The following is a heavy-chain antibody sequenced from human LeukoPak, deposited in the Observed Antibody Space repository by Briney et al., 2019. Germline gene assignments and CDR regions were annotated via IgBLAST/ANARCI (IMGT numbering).Heavy chain of an antibody. V-gene: IGHV3-7*01. CDR3: AELGITMIGGV. J-gene: IGHJ6*04. Sequence: GGSLRLSCAASGFTFSDYWMSWVRLAPGKGLEWVANIKQDGSEIYYVDSVKGRFTISRDNAKNSLYLQMNSLGAEDTAVYYCAELGITMIGGVWGKGTTVTISS. CDR1: GFTFSDYW. CDR2: IKQDGSEI. D-gene: IGHD3-10*02.